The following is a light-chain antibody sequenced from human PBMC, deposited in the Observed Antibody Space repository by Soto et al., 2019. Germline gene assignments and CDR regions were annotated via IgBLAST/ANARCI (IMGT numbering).Light chain of an antibody. J-gene: IGKJ1*01. CDR2: AAS. CDR1: QDISTY. Sequence: DIQLTQSPSSLSASVGDRVTITCRATQDISTYLVWYQQKPGTVPKLLIFAASTLQSGVPSRFSGSGSGTDFTLTISSLHPEDVATYYCQNYNGAPWTFGQGTKVEIK. CDR3: QNYNGAPWT. V-gene: IGKV1-27*01.